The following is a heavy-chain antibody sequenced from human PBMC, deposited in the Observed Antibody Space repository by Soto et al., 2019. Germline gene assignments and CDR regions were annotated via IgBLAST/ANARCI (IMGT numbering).Heavy chain of an antibody. Sequence: QVQLLESGPGLVKSSQTLSLTCAISGDSVSSNSGVWNWIRQSPSRGLEWLGRTYYRSQWYSDYARSVRSRITVSPDTSKNQFSLHLSSITPENTAVYYCVRSSHWSFDSWGQGALVIVSS. CDR1: GDSVSSNSGV. V-gene: IGHV6-1*01. J-gene: IGHJ4*02. CDR3: VRSSHWSFDS. CDR2: TYYRSQWYS. D-gene: IGHD2-8*02.